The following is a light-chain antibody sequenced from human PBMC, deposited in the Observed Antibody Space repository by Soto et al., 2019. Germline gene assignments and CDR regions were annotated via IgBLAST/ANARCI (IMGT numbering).Light chain of an antibody. CDR3: ATWDASLPGEV. CDR2: GNS. Sequence: QSVLTQPPSVSGAPGQRVTISCTGSSSNIGAGFDVHWYQQLPGTAPKLLIYGNSNRPSGVPDRFSGSKSGTSGTLDITGLQTGDEGDYYCATWDASLPGEVFGGGTKLTVL. CDR1: SSNIGAGFD. J-gene: IGLJ2*01. V-gene: IGLV1-40*01.